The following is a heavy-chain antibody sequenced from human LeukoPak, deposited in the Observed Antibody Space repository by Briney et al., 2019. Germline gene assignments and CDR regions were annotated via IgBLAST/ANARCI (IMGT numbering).Heavy chain of an antibody. CDR2: ISGSGGST. Sequence: GGSLRLSCAASGFTFSSYAMSWVRQAPGKGLEWVSAISGSGGSTYYADSVKGRFTISRDNSKNTLYLQMNSLRAEDTAVYYCAKDRGDLYCSGGSCYGNYFDYWGQGTLVTVSS. CDR1: GFTFSSYA. D-gene: IGHD2-15*01. CDR3: AKDRGDLYCSGGSCYGNYFDY. V-gene: IGHV3-23*01. J-gene: IGHJ4*02.